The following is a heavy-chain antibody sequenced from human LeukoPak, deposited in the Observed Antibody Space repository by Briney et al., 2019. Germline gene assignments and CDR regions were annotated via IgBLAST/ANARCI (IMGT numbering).Heavy chain of an antibody. CDR1: GGSFSGYY. J-gene: IGHJ5*02. CDR3: ASLIVVVPAAFFGFDP. D-gene: IGHD2-2*01. CDR2: INHSGST. V-gene: IGHV4-34*01. Sequence: PSETLSLTCAVYGGSFSGYYWSWIRQPPGKGLEWIGEINHSGSTNYNPSLKSRVTISVDTSKNQFSLKLSSVTAADTAVYYCASLIVVVPAAFFGFDPWGQGTLVTVSS.